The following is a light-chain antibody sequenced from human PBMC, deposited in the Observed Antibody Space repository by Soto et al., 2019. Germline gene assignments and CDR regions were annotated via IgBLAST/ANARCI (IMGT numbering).Light chain of an antibody. CDR1: QSLNNW. CDR3: QQYNSYSWT. CDR2: KVS. V-gene: IGKV1-5*03. Sequence: DIQMTQSPSTLSASVGDRVTITCRASQSLNNWLAWYQQKPGNAPKLLIYKVSNLESGVPSRFSGSGSGTEFTITISSLQPDDFATYYCQQYNSYSWTFGQGTKVEIK. J-gene: IGKJ1*01.